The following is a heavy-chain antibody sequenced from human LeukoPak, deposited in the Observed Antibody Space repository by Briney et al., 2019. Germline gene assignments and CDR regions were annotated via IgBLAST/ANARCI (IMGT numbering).Heavy chain of an antibody. D-gene: IGHD2-8*02. Sequence: GSLRLSCAASGFTFSIYSMTWVRQAPGKGLEWVSGISGGTFYADSVKGRFTISRDNSKNTLFLQMNSLRAEDTGVYYCAKRSGISSGYYYMDVWGKGTTVTVSS. CDR2: ISGGT. CDR1: GFTFSIYS. J-gene: IGHJ6*03. CDR3: AKRSGISSGYYYMDV. V-gene: IGHV3-23*01.